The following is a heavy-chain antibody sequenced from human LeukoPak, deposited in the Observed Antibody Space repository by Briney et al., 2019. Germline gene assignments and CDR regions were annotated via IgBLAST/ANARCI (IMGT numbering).Heavy chain of an antibody. CDR2: INSDGSST. V-gene: IGHV3-74*01. Sequence: PGGSLRLSCAASGFTFSSYWMHWVRQAPGKGLVWVSRINSDGSSTSYADSVKGRFTISRDNAKNSLYLQMNSLRAEDTAVYYCARGGYYDSSGSLDYWGQGTLVTVSS. CDR1: GFTFSSYW. J-gene: IGHJ4*02. D-gene: IGHD3-22*01. CDR3: ARGGYYDSSGSLDY.